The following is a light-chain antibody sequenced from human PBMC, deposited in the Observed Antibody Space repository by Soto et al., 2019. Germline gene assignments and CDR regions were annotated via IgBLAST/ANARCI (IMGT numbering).Light chain of an antibody. J-gene: IGLJ1*01. Sequence: QSALAQPPSASGSPGQSVTISCTGTSSDIGNYDYVSWYQQHPGKAPKLIIYDVSERPSGVPDRFSGSKSGNTASLTVSGLQAEDEADYYCTSYAGSNNFCVFGTGTKLTVL. CDR1: SSDIGNYDY. CDR2: DVS. V-gene: IGLV2-8*01. CDR3: TSYAGSNNFCV.